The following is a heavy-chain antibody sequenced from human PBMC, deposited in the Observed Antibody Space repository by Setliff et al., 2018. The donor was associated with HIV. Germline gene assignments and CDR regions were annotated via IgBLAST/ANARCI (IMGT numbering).Heavy chain of an antibody. Sequence: PGGSLRLSCAASGFTFSSHGMHWVRRAPGKGLECVANIWYDGSKKYYAEYLDSVKGRFTISRDNSERTVYLEMNGVRVEDTAVYYCLKGVVATFFYYMDVWGKGTTVTVSS. D-gene: IGHD3-3*01. J-gene: IGHJ6*03. CDR3: LKGVVATFFYYMDV. CDR2: IWYDGSKK. V-gene: IGHV3-33*06. CDR1: GFTFSSHG.